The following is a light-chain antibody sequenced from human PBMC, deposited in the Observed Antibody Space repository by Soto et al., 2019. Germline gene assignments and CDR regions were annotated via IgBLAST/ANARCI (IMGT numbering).Light chain of an antibody. Sequence: DVVMTQTPLSSPVTLGQPASISCRSSESLVHSDGRTYLSWLQQRPGQPPRLLLYLISNRFSGVPDRFSGSGAGTDFTLKISRAEAEDVGVYYCVQLTHFPWTFGQGTKVEIK. CDR3: VQLTHFPWT. J-gene: IGKJ1*01. CDR1: ESLVHSDGRTY. V-gene: IGKV2-24*01. CDR2: LIS.